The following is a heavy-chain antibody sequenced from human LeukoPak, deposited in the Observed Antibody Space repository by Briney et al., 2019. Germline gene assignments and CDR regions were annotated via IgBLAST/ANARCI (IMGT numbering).Heavy chain of an antibody. V-gene: IGHV3-23*01. CDR3: VKDRGGSPFYGMDV. CDR2: ISGSGGAGT. Sequence: GGSLRLSCAGSGFTFSSYAMGWVRQAPGKGLEWVSTISGSGGAGTYYADSVKGRFTVSRDNSRNTLYLPMNSLRAEDTAVYYCVKDRGGSPFYGMDVWGQGTTVTVSS. CDR1: GFTFSSYA. D-gene: IGHD1-26*01. J-gene: IGHJ6*02.